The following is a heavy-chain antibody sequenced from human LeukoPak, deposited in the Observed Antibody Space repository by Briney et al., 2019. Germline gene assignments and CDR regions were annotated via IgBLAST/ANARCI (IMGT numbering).Heavy chain of an antibody. D-gene: IGHD5-18*01. V-gene: IGHV3-30-3*01. J-gene: IGHJ3*02. CDR3: AREEDTAMAYGAFDI. Sequence: GGSLRLSCAASGFTFSSYWMTWVRQAPGKGLEWVAVISYDGSNKYYADSVKGRFTISRDNSKNTLYLQMNSLRAEDTAVYYCAREEDTAMAYGAFDIWGQGTMVTVSS. CDR2: ISYDGSNK. CDR1: GFTFSSYW.